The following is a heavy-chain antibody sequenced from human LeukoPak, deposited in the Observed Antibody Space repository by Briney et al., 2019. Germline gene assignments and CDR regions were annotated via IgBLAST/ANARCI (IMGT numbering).Heavy chain of an antibody. J-gene: IGHJ3*02. CDR3: ARTLRGYDAFDI. V-gene: IGHV3-48*03. Sequence: VGSLRLSCAASGFTFSSYEMNWVRQAPGRGLEWVSYISSSGSTTYYADSVKGRFTISRDNAKNSLYLQMNSLRAEDTAVYYCARTLRGYDAFDIWGQGTMVTVSS. CDR1: GFTFSSYE. CDR2: ISSSGSTT. D-gene: IGHD3-10*01.